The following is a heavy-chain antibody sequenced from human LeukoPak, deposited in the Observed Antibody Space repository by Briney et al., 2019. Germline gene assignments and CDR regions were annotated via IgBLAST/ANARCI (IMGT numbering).Heavy chain of an antibody. V-gene: IGHV3-15*01. CDR3: TTGLRFLEWLRTIPYFDY. J-gene: IGHJ4*02. CDR1: GFTFSNAW. D-gene: IGHD3-3*01. CDR2: TKSKTDGGTT. Sequence: GGSLRLSCAASGFTFSNAWMSWVRQAPGKGLEWVGRTKSKTDGGTTDYAAPVKGKFTISRDDSKNTLYLQMNSLKTEDTAVYYCTTGLRFLEWLRTIPYFDYWGQGTLVTVSS.